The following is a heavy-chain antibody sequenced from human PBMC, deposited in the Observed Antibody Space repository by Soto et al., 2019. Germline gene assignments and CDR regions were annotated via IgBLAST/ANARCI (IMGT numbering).Heavy chain of an antibody. CDR1: GGSISSYY. J-gene: IGHJ4*02. CDR2: IYYSGST. CDR3: ARDYYGSGSPPLGY. D-gene: IGHD3-10*01. Sequence: QAQLQESGPGLVKPSETLSLTCTVSGGSISSYYWSWIRQPPGKGLEWIGYIYYSGSTNYNPSLKSRVTISVDTSKNQFSLKLSSVTAADTAVYYCARDYYGSGSPPLGYWGQGTLVTVSS. V-gene: IGHV4-59*01.